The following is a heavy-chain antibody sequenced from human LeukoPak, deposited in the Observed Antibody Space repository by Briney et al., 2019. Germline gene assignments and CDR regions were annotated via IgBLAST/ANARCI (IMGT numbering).Heavy chain of an antibody. CDR2: INHSGST. CDR3: ARGRHYFDY. CDR1: GGSFSGYY. J-gene: IGHJ4*02. Sequence: SETLSLTCAVYGGSFSGYYWSWIRQPPGEGLEWIGEINHSGSTNYNPSLKSRVTISVDTSKNQFSLKLSSVTAADTAVYYCARGRHYFDYWGQGTLVTVPS. V-gene: IGHV4-34*01.